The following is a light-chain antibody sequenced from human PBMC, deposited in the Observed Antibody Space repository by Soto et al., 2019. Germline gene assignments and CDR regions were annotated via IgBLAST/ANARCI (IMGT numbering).Light chain of an antibody. J-gene: IGKJ5*01. CDR1: QSVTKNN. V-gene: IGKV3-20*01. CDR3: KKYGSSAPIT. Sequence: EIVLTQSPGTLSLSPGERATLSCRASQSVTKNNLNWYQQKPGQAPRLLIYGASIRATGIPDRFSGSGSETDFTLPISNREPEDFALYYCKKYGSSAPITSAQGTGLEIK. CDR2: GAS.